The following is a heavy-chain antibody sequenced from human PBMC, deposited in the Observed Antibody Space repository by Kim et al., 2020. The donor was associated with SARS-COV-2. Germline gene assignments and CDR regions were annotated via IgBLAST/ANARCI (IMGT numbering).Heavy chain of an antibody. CDR3: AREKYYYDSSGYQYYYYGMDV. D-gene: IGHD3-22*01. CDR2: ISYDGSNK. CDR1: GFTFSSYA. Sequence: GGSLRLSCAASGFTFSSYAMHWVRQAPGKGLEWVAVISYDGSNKYYADSVKGRFTISRDNSKNTLYLQMNSLRAEDTAVYYCAREKYYYDSSGYQYYYYGMDVWGQGTTVTVSS. V-gene: IGHV3-30-3*01. J-gene: IGHJ6*02.